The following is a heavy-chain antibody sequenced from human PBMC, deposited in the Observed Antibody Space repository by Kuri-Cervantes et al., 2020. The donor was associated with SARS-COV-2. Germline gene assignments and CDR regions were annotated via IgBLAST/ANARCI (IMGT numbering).Heavy chain of an antibody. CDR2: IKSKTDGGTT. Sequence: GESLKISCEVSGFLFSASAIHWVRQGSGKGLEWVGRIKSKTDGGTTDYAAPVKGRFTISRDDSKNTLYLQMNSLKTEDTAVYYCTTRVLRYFDWAENWFDPWGQGTLVTVSS. CDR1: GFLFSASA. D-gene: IGHD3-9*01. CDR3: TTRVLRYFDWAENWFDP. J-gene: IGHJ5*02. V-gene: IGHV3-15*01.